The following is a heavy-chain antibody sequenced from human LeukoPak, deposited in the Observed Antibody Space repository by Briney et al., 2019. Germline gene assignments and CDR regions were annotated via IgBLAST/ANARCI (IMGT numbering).Heavy chain of an antibody. J-gene: IGHJ4*02. V-gene: IGHV3-15*01. CDR1: GLSFDNAW. CDR2: IKSKNAGETT. CDR3: TTGPGNSGY. D-gene: IGHD4-23*01. Sequence: GGSLRLSCVVSGLSFDNAWMSWVRQAPGKGLEWVGRIKSKNAGETTEYAAPVQGRFTISRDDSRNTVYLQMSSLKTEDTGVYYCTTGPGNSGYWGQGTLVTVSS.